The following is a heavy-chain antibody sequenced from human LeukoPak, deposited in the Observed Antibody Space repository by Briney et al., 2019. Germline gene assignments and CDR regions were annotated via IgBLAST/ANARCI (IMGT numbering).Heavy chain of an antibody. CDR2: IYSGGST. V-gene: IGHV3-66*01. CDR3: ARELGSFEPSDAFDI. CDR1: GFTVSSNY. Sequence: GGSLRLSCAASGFTVSSNYMSWVRQAPGKGLEWVSVIYSGGSTYYADSVKGRFTISRDNSKNTLYLQMNSLRAEDTAVYYCARELGSFEPSDAFDIWGQGTTVTVSS. D-gene: IGHD3-10*01. J-gene: IGHJ3*02.